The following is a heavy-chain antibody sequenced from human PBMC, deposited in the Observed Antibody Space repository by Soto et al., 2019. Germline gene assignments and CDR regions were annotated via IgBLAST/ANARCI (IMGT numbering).Heavy chain of an antibody. Sequence: TGGSLRLSCAASGFTFISCAMGWIRQAPGKGMEWVSDIIDSGGSTYYADSVKGRFTIARDDSKSITYLQMNSLRAEDTAVYYCGRDSSQKLALIIDYWGEGTLVTVS. V-gene: IGHV3-23*01. CDR3: GRDSSQKLALIIDY. CDR1: GFTFISCA. D-gene: IGHD6-13*01. CDR2: IIDSGGST. J-gene: IGHJ4*02.